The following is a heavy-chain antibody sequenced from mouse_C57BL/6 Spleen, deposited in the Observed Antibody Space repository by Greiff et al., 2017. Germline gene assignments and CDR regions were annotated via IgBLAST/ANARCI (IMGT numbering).Heavy chain of an antibody. CDR3: AKKRGYDDAMDY. V-gene: IGHV2-5*01. Sequence: QVTLKESGPGLVQPSQSLSITCTVSGFSLTSYGVHCVRQSPGKGLEWLGVIWRGGSTDYNAAFMSRLSITKDNSKSQVFFKMNSLQADDTAIYYCAKKRGYDDAMDYWGQETSVTVSS. D-gene: IGHD2-2*01. CDR2: IWRGGST. J-gene: IGHJ4*01. CDR1: GFSLTSYG.